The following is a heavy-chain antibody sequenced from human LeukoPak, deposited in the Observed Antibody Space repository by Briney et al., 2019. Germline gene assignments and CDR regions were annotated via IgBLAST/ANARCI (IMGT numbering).Heavy chain of an antibody. J-gene: IGHJ6*03. CDR2: IYYSGST. Sequence: ASETLSLTCTVSGGSISSGGYYWSWIRQHPGKGLEWIGYIYYSGSTNYNPSLKSRVTISVDTSKNQFSLKLSSVTAADTAVYYCARGEYQLPPGNYYYMDVWGKGTTVTVSS. CDR3: ARGEYQLPPGNYYYMDV. D-gene: IGHD2-2*01. V-gene: IGHV4-61*08. CDR1: GGSISSGGYY.